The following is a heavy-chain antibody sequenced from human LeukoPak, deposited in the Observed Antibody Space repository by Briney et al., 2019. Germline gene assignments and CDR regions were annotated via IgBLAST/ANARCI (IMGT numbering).Heavy chain of an antibody. D-gene: IGHD4-17*01. Sequence: ASVKVSCKVSGYTLTELSMHWVRQAPGKGLEWMGGFDPEDGETIYAQKFQGRVTMTEDTSTGTAYMELSSLRSDDTAVYYCARNYGDHGDAFDIWGQGTMVTVSS. CDR2: FDPEDGET. V-gene: IGHV1-24*01. J-gene: IGHJ3*02. CDR1: GYTLTELS. CDR3: ARNYGDHGDAFDI.